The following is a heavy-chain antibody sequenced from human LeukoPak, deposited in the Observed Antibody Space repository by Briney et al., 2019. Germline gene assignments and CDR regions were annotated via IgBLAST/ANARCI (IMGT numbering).Heavy chain of an antibody. Sequence: PGGSLRLSCAASGFTFSSYSMNWVRQAPGKGLEWVSSISSSGSYIYYADSVKGRFTISRDNAKNSLYLQMNSLRAEDTAVYYCARANWFDPWGQGTLVTVSS. CDR1: GFTFSSYS. CDR3: ARANWFDP. J-gene: IGHJ5*02. V-gene: IGHV3-21*01. CDR2: ISSSGSYI.